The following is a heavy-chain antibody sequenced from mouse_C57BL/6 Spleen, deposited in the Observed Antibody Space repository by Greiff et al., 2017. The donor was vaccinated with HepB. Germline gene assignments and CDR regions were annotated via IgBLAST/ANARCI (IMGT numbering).Heavy chain of an antibody. CDR2: ISGGGGNT. J-gene: IGHJ2*01. D-gene: IGHD1-1*01. CDR1: GFTFSSYT. CDR3: ARDYYGTLYYFDY. V-gene: IGHV5-9*01. Sequence: EVQLMESGGGLVKPGGSLKLSCAASGFTFSSYTMSWVRQTPEKRLEWVATISGGGGNTYYPDSVKGRFTISRDNAKNTLYMQMSSLRSEDTALYYCARDYYGTLYYFDYWGQGTTLTVSS.